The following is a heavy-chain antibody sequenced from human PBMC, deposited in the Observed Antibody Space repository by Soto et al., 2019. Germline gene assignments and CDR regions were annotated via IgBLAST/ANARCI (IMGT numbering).Heavy chain of an antibody. Sequence: EVQLLESGGGLVQPGGSLRLSCGASGFTLSNYPVNWVRQPPGKGLEWVSFISGSGDITYYANSVKGRFTISRDNPKSTQYLQMNNLRAEDTALYYCRLWFGVSAGSIYGLDVWGQGTTVAVSS. J-gene: IGHJ6*02. CDR1: GFTLSNYP. CDR3: RLWFGVSAGSIYGLDV. CDR2: ISGSGDIT. V-gene: IGHV3-23*01. D-gene: IGHD3-10*01.